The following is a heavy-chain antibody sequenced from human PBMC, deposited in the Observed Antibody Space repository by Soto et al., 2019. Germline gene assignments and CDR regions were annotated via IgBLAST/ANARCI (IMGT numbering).Heavy chain of an antibody. CDR3: ARDRGALGEGGAVVVVPAALYYYYGMDV. CDR2: IYYSGST. D-gene: IGHD2-2*01. J-gene: IGHJ6*02. CDR1: GGSVSSGSYY. Sequence: SETLSLTCTVSGGSVSSGSYYWSWIRQPPGKGLEWIGYIYYSGSTNYNPSLKSRVTISVDTSKNQFSLKLSAVTAADTAVYYCARDRGALGEGGAVVVVPAALYYYYGMDVWGQGTTVTVSS. V-gene: IGHV4-61*01.